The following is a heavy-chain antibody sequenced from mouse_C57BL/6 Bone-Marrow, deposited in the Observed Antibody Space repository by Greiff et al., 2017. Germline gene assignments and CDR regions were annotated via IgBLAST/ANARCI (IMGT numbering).Heavy chain of an antibody. D-gene: IGHD2-5*01. CDR2: ISSGGSYT. CDR3: ARGTYYSNYDARDY. J-gene: IGHJ4*01. V-gene: IGHV5-6*01. CDR1: GFTFSSYG. Sequence: EVQVVESGGDLVKPGGSLKLSCAASGFTFSSYGMSWVRQTPDKRLEWVATISSGGSYTYYPDSVKGRFTITRDNAKNTLYLQMSSLKSEDTAMYYCARGTYYSNYDARDYGGQGTSVTVSS.